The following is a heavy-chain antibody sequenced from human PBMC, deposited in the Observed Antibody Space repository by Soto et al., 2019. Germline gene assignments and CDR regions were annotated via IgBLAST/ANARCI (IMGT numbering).Heavy chain of an antibody. CDR3: AREDQRLHWNYLLRWFDP. J-gene: IGHJ5*02. D-gene: IGHD1-7*01. CDR1: GGTFSSYA. V-gene: IGHV1-69*06. CDR2: IIPIFGTA. Sequence: SVKVSCKASGGTFSSYAISWVRQAPGQGLEWMGGIIPIFGTANYAQKFQGRVTITADKSTSTAYMELSSLRSEDTAVYYCAREDQRLHWNYLLRWFDPWGQGTLVTVSS.